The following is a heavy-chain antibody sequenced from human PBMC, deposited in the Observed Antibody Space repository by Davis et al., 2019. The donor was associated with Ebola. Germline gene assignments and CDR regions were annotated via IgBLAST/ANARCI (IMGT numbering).Heavy chain of an antibody. CDR2: IFYSGST. CDR1: SSYG. J-gene: IGHJ6*02. V-gene: IGHV4-39*01. CDR3: ARGHTYGSMVYGLDV. Sequence: SSYGMHWIRQPPGKGLEWIGNIFYSGSTYYNPSLKSRVTISVDTSKNQFSVKVTSVTAADTAVYYCARGHTYGSMVYGLDVWGQGTTVTVSS. D-gene: IGHD3-10*01.